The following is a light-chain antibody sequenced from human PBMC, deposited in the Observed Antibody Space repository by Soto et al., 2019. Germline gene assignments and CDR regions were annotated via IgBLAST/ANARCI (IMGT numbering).Light chain of an antibody. J-gene: IGKJ1*01. V-gene: IGKV3-20*01. CDR2: GAS. CDR3: QQYRNWPRT. CDR1: QSVSSSY. Sequence: EIVLTQYPGTLSLSPGERATLSCRASQSVSSSYLAWYQQKPGQAPRLLIYGASSRATGIPDRFSGSGSGTDFTLTISSLQSEDYAVYYCQQYRNWPRTFGQGTKVDIK.